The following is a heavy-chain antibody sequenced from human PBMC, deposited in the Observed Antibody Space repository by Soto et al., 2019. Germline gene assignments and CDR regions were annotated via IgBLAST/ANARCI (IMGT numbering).Heavy chain of an antibody. Sequence: QVQLVQSGAEEKKPGASVKVSCKASGYTFTSYAMHWVRQAPGQRLEWMGWINAGNGNTKYSQKFQGRVTITRDTSASTAYVEPSSIRSEDTAGYYCARSIVVVSAIDYWGQGTLVTVAS. D-gene: IGHD2-21*01. CDR2: INAGNGNT. J-gene: IGHJ4*02. CDR1: GYTFTSYA. CDR3: ARSIVVVSAIDY. V-gene: IGHV1-3*05.